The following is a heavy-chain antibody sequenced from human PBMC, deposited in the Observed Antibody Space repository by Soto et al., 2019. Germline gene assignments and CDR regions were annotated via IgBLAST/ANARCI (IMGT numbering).Heavy chain of an antibody. J-gene: IGHJ4*02. CDR2: ISGTASRT. CDR3: AKGGFLVGAIDY. Sequence: GVSLRLSCAGSGFTPTTTPLSWVRQPPGKGLEWVTTISGTASRTYYVDSVKGRFTISRDNSKNTLYLQMNSLRAEDTAVYYCAKGGFLVGAIDYWGQGTLVTVSS. D-gene: IGHD1-26*01. V-gene: IGHV3-23*01. CDR1: GFTPTTTP.